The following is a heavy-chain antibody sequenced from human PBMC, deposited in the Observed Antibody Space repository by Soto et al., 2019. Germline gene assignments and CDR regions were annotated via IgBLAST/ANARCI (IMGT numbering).Heavy chain of an antibody. J-gene: IGHJ4*02. D-gene: IGHD5-12*01. V-gene: IGHV1-69*13. CDR3: ARDQGGYTYNFDY. CDR2: IIPIFGTA. CDR1: GCTFSSYA. Sequence: ASVKVSCKACGCTFSSYAISWVRQAPGQGLEWMGGIIPIFGTANYAQKFQGRVTITADESTSTAYMELSSLRSEDTAVYYCARDQGGYTYNFDYWGQGTLATVSS.